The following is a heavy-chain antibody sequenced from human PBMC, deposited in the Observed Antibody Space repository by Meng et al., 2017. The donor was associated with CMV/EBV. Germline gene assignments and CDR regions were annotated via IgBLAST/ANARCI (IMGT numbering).Heavy chain of an antibody. V-gene: IGHV1-18*01. CDR1: GYTFTSYG. CDR2: ISAYNGNT. Sequence: VRLGRSGAEVKKPGCSVKHSCKSSGYTFTSYGISWVRPAPGQGLEWMGWISAYNGNTNYAQKLQGRVTMNTETSTSTAYMELSRLRSDKTAVYYCACRGDRTDYWGQGTLVTVSS. D-gene: IGHD2-21*02. CDR3: ACRGDRTDY. J-gene: IGHJ4*02.